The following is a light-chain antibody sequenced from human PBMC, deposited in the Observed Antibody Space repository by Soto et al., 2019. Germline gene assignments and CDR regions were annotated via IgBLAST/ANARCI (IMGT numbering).Light chain of an antibody. Sequence: QSALTQPASVSGSPGQSITISCTGTSSDIGGYNYVSWYQQHPGKAPKLMIYDVSNRPSGVSNRFSGSKSGNTASLTISGLQSEDEADYYCRSYTSSSTRGVFGGVTKLTVL. V-gene: IGLV2-14*01. CDR2: DVS. CDR3: RSYTSSSTRGV. CDR1: SSDIGGYNY. J-gene: IGLJ2*01.